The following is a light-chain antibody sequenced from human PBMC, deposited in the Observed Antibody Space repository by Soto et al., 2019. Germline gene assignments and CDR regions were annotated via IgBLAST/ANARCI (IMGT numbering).Light chain of an antibody. Sequence: EIVMTQSPTTLSVSPGERATLSCRASQSVSSNLAWYQQKPGQAPRLLIYGASTRATGIPARFSGSGSGTEFTLTISSLQSEDFGVYYCQQYNKWPITFGQGTRLEN. CDR1: QSVSSN. V-gene: IGKV3-15*01. CDR2: GAS. CDR3: QQYNKWPIT. J-gene: IGKJ5*01.